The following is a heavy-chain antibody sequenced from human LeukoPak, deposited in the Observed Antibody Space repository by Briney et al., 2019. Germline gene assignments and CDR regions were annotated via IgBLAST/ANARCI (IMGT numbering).Heavy chain of an antibody. D-gene: IGHD2-21*02. Sequence: PSETLSLTCTVSGGSISSGDYYWSWVRQPPGKGLEWIGYIYYSGSTYYNPSLKSRVTISVDTSKNQFSLKLSSVTAADTAVYYCARVERYCGGDCLYYSDYWGQGTLVTVSS. CDR1: GGSISSGDYY. V-gene: IGHV4-30-4*01. CDR3: ARVERYCGGDCLYYSDY. J-gene: IGHJ4*02. CDR2: IYYSGST.